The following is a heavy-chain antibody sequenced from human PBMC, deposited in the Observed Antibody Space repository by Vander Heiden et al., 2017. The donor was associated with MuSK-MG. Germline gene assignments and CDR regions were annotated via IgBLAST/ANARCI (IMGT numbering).Heavy chain of an antibody. CDR1: GFTFSDYY. D-gene: IGHD3-22*01. J-gene: IGHJ3*02. CDR3: VRNMYDSSGYDAFDI. Sequence: QVQLVESGGGLVKPGGSLRLSCAASGFTFSDYYMSWIRQAPGKGLEWVSYISSSSSYTNYADSVKGRFTISRDNAKNSLYLQMNSLRAEDTAVYYCVRNMYDSSGYDAFDIWGQGTMVIVFS. CDR2: ISSSSSYT. V-gene: IGHV3-11*05.